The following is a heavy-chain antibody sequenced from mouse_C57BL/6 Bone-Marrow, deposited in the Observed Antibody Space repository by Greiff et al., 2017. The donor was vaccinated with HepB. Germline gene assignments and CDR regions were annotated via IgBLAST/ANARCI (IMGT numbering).Heavy chain of an antibody. Sequence: VQLQQSGAELVRPGASVKLSCKASGYTFTDYEMHWVKQTPVHGLEWIGAIDPETGGTAYNQKFKGKAILTADKSSSTAYMELRSLTSEDSAVYYCVTSVVAFYAMDYWGQGTSVTVSS. D-gene: IGHD1-1*01. CDR3: VTSVVAFYAMDY. CDR2: IDPETGGT. V-gene: IGHV1-15*01. CDR1: GYTFTDYE. J-gene: IGHJ4*01.